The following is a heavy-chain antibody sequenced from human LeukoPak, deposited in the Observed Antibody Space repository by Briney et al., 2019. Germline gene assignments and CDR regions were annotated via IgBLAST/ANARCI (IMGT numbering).Heavy chain of an antibody. V-gene: IGHV3-23*01. J-gene: IGHJ6*03. CDR3: ARALSDYVDYYYYYMDV. CDR2: ITSRGEST. D-gene: IGHD4-17*01. CDR1: GFTFSIYA. Sequence: GGSLRLSCAASGFTFSIYAMSWVRQAPGKGLRWVSSITSRGESTWYVDSVKGRFTITRDNSENTLYLQMHSLRAEDTALYYCARALSDYVDYYYYYMDVWGKGTTVTVSS.